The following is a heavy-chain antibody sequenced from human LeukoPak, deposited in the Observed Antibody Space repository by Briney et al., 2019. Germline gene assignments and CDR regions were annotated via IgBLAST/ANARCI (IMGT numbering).Heavy chain of an antibody. D-gene: IGHD3-22*01. V-gene: IGHV4-61*02. CDR2: IYTSGST. Sequence: SETLSLTCTVSGGSISSGSYYWSWIRQPAGKGLEWIGRIYTSGSTNYNPSLKSRVTISVDTSKNQFSLKLSSVTAADTAAYYCARLNYYDSSGYSKYYLDYWGQGTLVTVSS. CDR3: ARLNYYDSSGYSKYYLDY. CDR1: GGSISSGSYY. J-gene: IGHJ4*02.